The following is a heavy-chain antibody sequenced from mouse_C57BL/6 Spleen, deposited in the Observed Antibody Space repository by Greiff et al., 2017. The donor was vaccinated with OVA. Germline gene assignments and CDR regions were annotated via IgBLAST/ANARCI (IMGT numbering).Heavy chain of an antibody. CDR2: IDPENGDT. CDR1: GFNIKDDY. J-gene: IGHJ4*01. V-gene: IGHV14-4*01. CDR3: TKGTTVVDPFMDY. D-gene: IGHD1-1*01. Sequence: QQSGAELVRPGASVKLSCTASGFNIKDDYMHWVKQRPEQGLEWIGWIDPENGDTEYASKFQGKATITADTSSNTAYLQRSSLTSEHTAVYYCTKGTTVVDPFMDYWGQGTSVTVSS.